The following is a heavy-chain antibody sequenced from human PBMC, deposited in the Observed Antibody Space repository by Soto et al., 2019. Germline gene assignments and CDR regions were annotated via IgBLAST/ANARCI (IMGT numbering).Heavy chain of an antibody. J-gene: IGHJ4*02. CDR1: GYSFTSYW. CDR3: ARHLSPLVPAPSFDY. V-gene: IGHV5-10-1*01. CDR2: IDPSDSYT. D-gene: IGHD2-2*01. Sequence: GESLKISCQGSGYSFTSYWISWVRQMPGKGLEWMGRIDPSDSYTNYSPSFQGHVTISADKSISTAYLQWSSLKASDTAMYYCARHLSPLVPAPSFDYWGQGTLVTVSS.